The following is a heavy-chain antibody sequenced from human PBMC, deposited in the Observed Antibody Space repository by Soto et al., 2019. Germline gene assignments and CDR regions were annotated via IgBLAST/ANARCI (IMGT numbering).Heavy chain of an antibody. D-gene: IGHD1-26*01. J-gene: IGHJ5*02. CDR3: ARSNSGSYYKRPKYNWFDP. CDR2: IYYSGSS. CDR1: GGAVSIGSYY. Sequence: WETRRGTGTVSGGAVSIGSYYWSWIRQPPGKGLEWIGDIYYSGSSNYNSSLKSPLTISRDTSNNHFSLKLISVTAADTAVYSCARSNSGSYYKRPKYNWFDPWGQGTLVTVSS. V-gene: IGHV4-61*03.